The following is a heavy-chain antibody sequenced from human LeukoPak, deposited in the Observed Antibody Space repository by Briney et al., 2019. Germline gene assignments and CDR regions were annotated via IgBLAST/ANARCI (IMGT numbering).Heavy chain of an antibody. CDR1: GGSFSGYY. Sequence: PSETLSLTCAVSGGSFSGYYWSWIRQPPGKGLEWIGEINHSGSTNYNPSLKSRVTISVDTSKNQFSLKLSSVTAADTAVYYCARALVEMATGGDVDWFDPWGQGTLVTVSS. CDR3: ARALVEMATGGDVDWFDP. CDR2: INHSGST. J-gene: IGHJ5*02. D-gene: IGHD5-12*01. V-gene: IGHV4-34*01.